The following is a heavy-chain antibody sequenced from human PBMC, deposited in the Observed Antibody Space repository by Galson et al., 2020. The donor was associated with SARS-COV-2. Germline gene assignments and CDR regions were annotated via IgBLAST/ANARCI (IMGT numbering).Heavy chain of an antibody. D-gene: IGHD6-13*01. V-gene: IGHV1-24*01. J-gene: IGHJ5*02. CDR3: ATTTPLAAAGMVWFDP. Sequence: ASVKVSCQVSGYTLTELSMHWVRQAPGKGLEWMGGFDPEDGETIYAQKFQGRVTMTEDTSTDTAYMELSSLRSEDTAVYYCATTTPLAAAGMVWFDPWGQGTLVTVSS. CDR1: GYTLTELS. CDR2: FDPEDGET.